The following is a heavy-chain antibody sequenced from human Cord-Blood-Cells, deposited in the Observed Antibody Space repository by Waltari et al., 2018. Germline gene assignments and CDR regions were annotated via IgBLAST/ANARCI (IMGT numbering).Heavy chain of an antibody. CDR2: NNPNSGGT. CDR3: ATREHPTGTFAFDI. V-gene: IGHV1-2*04. Sequence: QVQLVQSGAEVKKPGASVKVSCKASGYTFTGYYMHWVRQAPGQGLEWMGWNNPNSGGTNYAQKFQGWVTMTRDTSISTAYMELSRLRSDDTAVYYCATREHPTGTFAFDIWGQGTMVTVSS. J-gene: IGHJ3*02. CDR1: GYTFTGYY. D-gene: IGHD1-1*01.